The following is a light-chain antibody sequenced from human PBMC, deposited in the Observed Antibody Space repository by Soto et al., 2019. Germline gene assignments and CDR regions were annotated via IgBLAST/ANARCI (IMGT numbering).Light chain of an antibody. CDR1: QSISSW. CDR2: DAS. Sequence: DIQMTQSPSTLSASVGDRVTITCRASQSISSWLAWYQQKPGKAPKLLIYDASSLESGVPSRFSVSGSGTEFTLTISSLQPDDFATYYCQQYNSYLYTFGQGTKLEI. J-gene: IGKJ2*01. CDR3: QQYNSYLYT. V-gene: IGKV1-5*01.